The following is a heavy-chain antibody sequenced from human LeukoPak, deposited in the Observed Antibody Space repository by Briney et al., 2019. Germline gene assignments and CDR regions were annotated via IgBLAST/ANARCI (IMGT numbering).Heavy chain of an antibody. J-gene: IGHJ4*02. Sequence: PSETLSLTCTVSGGSISSYYWSWIRQPPGKGLEWIGYIYYSGSTNYNPSLKSRVTISVDTSKNQFSLKLSSVTAADTAVYYCAASNWGVSPDYWGQGTLVTVSS. V-gene: IGHV4-59*08. CDR1: GGSISSYY. D-gene: IGHD7-27*01. CDR2: IYYSGST. CDR3: AASNWGVSPDY.